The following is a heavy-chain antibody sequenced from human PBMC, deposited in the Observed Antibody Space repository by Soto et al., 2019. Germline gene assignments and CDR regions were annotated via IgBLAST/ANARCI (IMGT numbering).Heavy chain of an antibody. CDR3: AKDLYYDSSGYYYPWAFDI. Sequence: GGSLRLSCAASGFTFSSYGMHWVRQAPGKGLEWVAVISYDGSNKYYADSVKGRFTISRDNSKNTLYLQMNSLRAEDTAVYYCAKDLYYDSSGYYYPWAFDIWGQGTMVTV. CDR2: ISYDGSNK. V-gene: IGHV3-30*18. CDR1: GFTFSSYG. D-gene: IGHD3-22*01. J-gene: IGHJ3*02.